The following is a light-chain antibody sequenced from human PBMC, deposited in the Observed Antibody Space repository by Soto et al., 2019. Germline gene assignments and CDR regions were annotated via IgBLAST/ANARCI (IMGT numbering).Light chain of an antibody. V-gene: IGKV3-15*01. CDR2: RAS. J-gene: IGKJ1*01. CDR3: QQYGSSGT. CDR1: QSLGGN. Sequence: EIVMTQSPATLAVSPGDTATLSCRASQSLGGNLAWYQQKPGQAPRLLIFRASSRATGVPARFSASASGTEFTLTISGLQSDDFAVYYCQQYGSSGTFGQGTKVEIK.